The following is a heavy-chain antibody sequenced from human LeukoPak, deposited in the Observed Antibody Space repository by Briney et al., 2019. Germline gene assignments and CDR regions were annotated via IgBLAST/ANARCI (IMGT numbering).Heavy chain of an antibody. V-gene: IGHV3-66*01. J-gene: IGHJ4*02. CDR1: GFTVSSNY. Sequence: GGSLRLSCAASGFTVSSNYMSWVRQAPGKGLEWVSVIYSGGSTYYGASVKGRFTIFRDNSKNTLYLQMNSLRDEDTAVYYCAREAYGDWYYFDYWGQGTLVTVSS. D-gene: IGHD4-17*01. CDR3: AREAYGDWYYFDY. CDR2: IYSGGST.